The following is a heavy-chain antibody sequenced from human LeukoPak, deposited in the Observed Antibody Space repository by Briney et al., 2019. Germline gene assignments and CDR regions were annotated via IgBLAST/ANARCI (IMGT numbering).Heavy chain of an antibody. CDR3: ARAPLGLPFDY. V-gene: IGHV1-2*02. J-gene: IGHJ4*02. Sequence: GASVKVSCKASGYTFTGYYMHWVRQAPGQGLEWMAWINPNSGGTNYAQKFQGRVTMTRDTSISTAYMELSRLTSDDTAVYYCARAPLGLPFDYWGQGSLVTASS. CDR2: INPNSGGT. CDR1: GYTFTGYY.